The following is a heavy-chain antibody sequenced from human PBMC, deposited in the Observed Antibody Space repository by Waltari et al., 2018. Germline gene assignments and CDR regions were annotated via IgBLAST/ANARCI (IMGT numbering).Heavy chain of an antibody. CDR3: AKAHFYDTSGYIEQ. J-gene: IGHJ4*02. CDR2: INGYGDKT. Sequence: EVEVLESGGGLVQTGGSLRLTCAASGVIFNNYAINWVRQAPGKGLEWVSGINGYGDKTYYADSVRGRFTLSRDNSRNTLSLQMNSLRAEDTAVYYCAKAHFYDTSGYIEQWGQGTLVTVSS. V-gene: IGHV3-23*01. CDR1: GVIFNNYA. D-gene: IGHD3-22*01.